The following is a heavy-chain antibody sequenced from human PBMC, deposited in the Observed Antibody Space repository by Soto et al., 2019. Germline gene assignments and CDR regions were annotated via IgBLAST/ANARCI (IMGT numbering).Heavy chain of an antibody. V-gene: IGHV1-18*01. D-gene: IGHD3-10*01. CDR3: ARGAQFGEICRGLE. J-gene: IGHJ4*02. CDR2: INPNNGKA. CDR1: GYTFGDFG. Sequence: QVQLGQSEGEVKKPGASVKVSCKASGYTFGDFGISWVRQAPGQGLEYVGWINPNNGKAHYAQNQQGRVAMTTDTSTTTADMESRSLRSDNTAVYYCARGAQFGEICRGLEWGQGTLVTVSS.